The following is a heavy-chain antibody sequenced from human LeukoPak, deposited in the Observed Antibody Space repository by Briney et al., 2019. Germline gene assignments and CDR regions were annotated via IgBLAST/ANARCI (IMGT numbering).Heavy chain of an antibody. J-gene: IGHJ4*02. D-gene: IGHD6-19*01. CDR2: IYSGGST. V-gene: IGHV3-53*01. CDR3: ARPNSSGWYLDY. CDR1: GFTVSSNY. Sequence: GGSLRLSCAASGFTVSSNYMSWVRQAPGKGLEWVSVIYSGGSTYYADSVKGRFTISRDNSKNTLCLQMNSLRAEDTAVYYCARPNSSGWYLDYWGQGTLVTVSS.